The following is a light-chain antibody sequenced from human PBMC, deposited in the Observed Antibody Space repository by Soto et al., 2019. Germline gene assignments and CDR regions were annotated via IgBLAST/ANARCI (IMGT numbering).Light chain of an antibody. CDR3: SSQTSSSTLIYV. V-gene: IGLV2-14*01. Sequence: QSALTQPASVSGSPGQSITISCTGTSSDVGGYNYVSWYQQHPGKAPKLMIYDVSKRPSGVSNRFSGSKSGNTASLTISGLQAEDEDDYYCSSQTSSSTLIYVFGTGTKLTVL. J-gene: IGLJ1*01. CDR1: SSDVGGYNY. CDR2: DVS.